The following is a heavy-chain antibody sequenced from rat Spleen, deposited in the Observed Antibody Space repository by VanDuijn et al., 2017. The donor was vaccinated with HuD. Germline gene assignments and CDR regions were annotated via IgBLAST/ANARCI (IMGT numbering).Heavy chain of an antibody. J-gene: IGHJ2*01. CDR2: IWGDGST. CDR1: GFSLISYS. V-gene: IGHV2-1*01. D-gene: IGHD3-1*01. CDR3: TIHPRY. Sequence: QVQLKESGPGLVQPSQTPSLTCTVSGFSLISYSVHWIRQPPGKGLEWMGGIWGDGSTDYNSALKSRLSITRDTSKSQVFLKMNSLQTDDTGTYYCTIHPRYWGQGVMVTVSS.